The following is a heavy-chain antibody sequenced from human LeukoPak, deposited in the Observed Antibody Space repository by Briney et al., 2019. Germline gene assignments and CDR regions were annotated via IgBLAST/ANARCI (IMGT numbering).Heavy chain of an antibody. V-gene: IGHV3-30*02. CDR2: IRYDGSNK. J-gene: IGHJ3*02. D-gene: IGHD3-22*01. CDR1: GFTFSSYG. Sequence: GGSLRLSCAASGFTFSSYGMHWVRQAPGKGLEWVAFIRYDGSNKYYADSVKGRFTISRDNSKNTLYLQMNSLRAEDTAVYYCASMINDSSGYSIWGQGTMVTVSS. CDR3: ASMINDSSGYSI.